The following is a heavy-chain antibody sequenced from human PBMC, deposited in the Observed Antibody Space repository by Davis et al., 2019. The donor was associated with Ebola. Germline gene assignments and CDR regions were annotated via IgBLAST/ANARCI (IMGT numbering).Heavy chain of an antibody. CDR2: ISSDSSYK. CDR3: ARDGVPAALDY. V-gene: IGHV3-21*01. J-gene: IGHJ4*02. CDR1: GFSFSSYG. D-gene: IGHD2-2*01. Sequence: PGGSLRLSCAASGFSFSSYGMHWVRQAPGKGLEWVSSISSDSSYKYYADSVQGRFTISRDNAKNSLYLQMNSLRAEDTAVYYCARDGVPAALDYWGQGTLVTVSS.